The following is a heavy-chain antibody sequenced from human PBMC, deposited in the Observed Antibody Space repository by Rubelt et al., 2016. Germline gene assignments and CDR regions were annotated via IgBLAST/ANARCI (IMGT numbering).Heavy chain of an antibody. D-gene: IGHD6-19*01. CDR2: INTNTGNP. J-gene: IGHJ6*02. V-gene: IGHV7-4-1*02. CDR1: A. Sequence: AMNWVRQAPGQGLEWMGWINTNTGNPTYAQGFTGRFDFSLDTSVSTAYLHISSLKAEDTAVYYCARGENSSGWPYYYYYAMDVWGQGTTVTVS. CDR3: ARGENSSGWPYYYYYAMDV.